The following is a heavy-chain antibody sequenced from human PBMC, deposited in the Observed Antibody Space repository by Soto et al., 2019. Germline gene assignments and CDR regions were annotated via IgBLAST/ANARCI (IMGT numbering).Heavy chain of an antibody. CDR3: AREGSGSSTSFDY. CDR1: GFNVSSTS. J-gene: IGHJ4*02. D-gene: IGHD2-2*01. V-gene: IGHV3-66*01. CDR2: IYSGAGT. Sequence: VQLVESEGGLVQPGGSLRLSCAASGFNVSSTSMSWVRQAPGKGLEWVSVIYSGAGTHYAGSVKGRFTISRDTSKNTLYLQMNSLRVEETAVYYCAREGSGSSTSFDYWGQGTLVTVSS.